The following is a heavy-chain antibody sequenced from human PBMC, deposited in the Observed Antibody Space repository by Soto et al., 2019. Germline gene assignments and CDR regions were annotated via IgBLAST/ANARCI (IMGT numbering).Heavy chain of an antibody. J-gene: IGHJ6*02. Sequence: SGPTLVNPTQTLTLTCTFSGFSLSTSGVGVGWIRQPPGKALEWLALIYWNDDKRYSPSLKCSLTITKDTSKHQLVLKMTNMDLVDTATYYCAHRGAYGSGRAPYYYYGMDVWGQGTTVTVSS. V-gene: IGHV2-5*01. CDR1: GFSLSTSGVG. D-gene: IGHD3-10*01. CDR2: IYWNDDK. CDR3: AHRGAYGSGRAPYYYYGMDV.